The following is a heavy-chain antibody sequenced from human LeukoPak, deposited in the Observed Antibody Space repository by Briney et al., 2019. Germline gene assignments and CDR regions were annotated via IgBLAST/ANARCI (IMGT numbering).Heavy chain of an antibody. CDR2: INHSGST. CDR1: GGSFSGYY. CDR3: ARFHDFWSGYSDY. V-gene: IGHV4-34*01. D-gene: IGHD3-3*01. J-gene: IGHJ4*02. Sequence: PSETLSLTCAVYGGSFSGYYWSWIRQPPGKGLEWIGEINHSGSTNYNPSLKSRVTISVDTSKNQFPLKLSSVTAADTAVYYCARFHDFWSGYSDYWGQGTLVTVSS.